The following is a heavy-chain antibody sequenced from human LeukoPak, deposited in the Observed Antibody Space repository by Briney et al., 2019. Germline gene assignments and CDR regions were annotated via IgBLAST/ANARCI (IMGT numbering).Heavy chain of an antibody. V-gene: IGHV4-30-4*01. CDR3: ARVYDYGDYANWFDP. CDR1: GGSISSGDYY. D-gene: IGHD4-17*01. J-gene: IGHJ5*02. Sequence: PSETLSLTFTVSGGSISSGDYYWSWIRQPPGKSLEWIGYINYSGSTYYNPSLKSRVTISVDTSKNQFSLKLSSVTAADTAVYYCARVYDYGDYANWFDPWGQGTLVTVSS. CDR2: INYSGST.